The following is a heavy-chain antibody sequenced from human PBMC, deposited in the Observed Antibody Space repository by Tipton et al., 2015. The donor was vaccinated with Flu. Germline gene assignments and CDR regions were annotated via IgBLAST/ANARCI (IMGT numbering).Heavy chain of an antibody. CDR2: IYTSGST. D-gene: IGHD3-22*01. CDR1: GGSISSYY. J-gene: IGHJ3*01. V-gene: IGHV4-4*07. CDR3: AGSLPYYYDSPAADAFVF. Sequence: TLSLTCTVSGGSISSYYWSWIRQPAGKGLEWIGRIYTSGSTNYNPSLKSRVTMSVDTSKNQFSLKLSYVTAADTAVYYCAGSLPYYYDSPAADAFVFWGQGTMVTVSS.